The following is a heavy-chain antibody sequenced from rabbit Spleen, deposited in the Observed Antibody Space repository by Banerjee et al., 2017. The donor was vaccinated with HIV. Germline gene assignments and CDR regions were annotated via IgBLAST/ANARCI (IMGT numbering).Heavy chain of an antibody. J-gene: IGHJ2*01. CDR3: ARNYVNAFDP. CDR1: GFSFSSDYD. D-gene: IGHD1-1*01. CDR2: IDTSDGDT. V-gene: IGHV1S45*01. Sequence: QEQLVESGGGLVKPGASLTLICTASGFSFSSDYDMSWVRQAPGKGLEWIACIDTSDGDTDYANWPKGRFTMSKASSTTVTLQMTSLTAADTATYFCARNYVNAFDPWGQGTLVTVS.